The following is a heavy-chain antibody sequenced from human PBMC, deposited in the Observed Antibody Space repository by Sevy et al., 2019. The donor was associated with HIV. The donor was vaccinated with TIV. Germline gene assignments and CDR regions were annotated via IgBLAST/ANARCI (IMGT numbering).Heavy chain of an antibody. V-gene: IGHV3-33*01. CDR3: AREFDRDAFDI. J-gene: IGHJ3*02. Sequence: GESLKISCAASGFTFSSYGMHWVRQAPGKGLEWVAVIWYDGSNKYYADSVKGRFTIPRDNSKNTRYLQMNSLRAEDTAVYYCAREFDRDAFDIWGQGTMVTVSS. CDR2: IWYDGSNK. CDR1: GFTFSSYG.